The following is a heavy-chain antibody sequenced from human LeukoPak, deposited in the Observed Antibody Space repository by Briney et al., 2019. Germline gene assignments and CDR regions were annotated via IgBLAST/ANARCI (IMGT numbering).Heavy chain of an antibody. V-gene: IGHV3-30*03. D-gene: IGHD5-24*01. CDR3: ATGSRDGYDDY. J-gene: IGHJ4*02. CDR2: ISYDGSNK. Sequence: GGSLRLSCAASGFTFSSYGMHWVRQAPGKGLEWVAVISYDGSNKYYADSVKGRFTISRDNSKNTLYLQMNSPRAEDTAVYYCATGSRDGYDDYWGQGTLVTVSS. CDR1: GFTFSSYG.